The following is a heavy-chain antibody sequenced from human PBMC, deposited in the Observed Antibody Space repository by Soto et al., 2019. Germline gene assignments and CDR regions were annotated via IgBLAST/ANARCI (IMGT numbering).Heavy chain of an antibody. J-gene: IGHJ4*02. CDR3: AKVRDLYDFWSGYYGLADY. CDR1: GFTFSSYA. CDR2: ISGSGGST. D-gene: IGHD3-3*01. V-gene: IGHV3-23*01. Sequence: PGGSLRLSCAASGFTFSSYAMSWVRQAPGKGLEWVSAISGSGGSTYYADSVKGRFTISRDNSKNTLYLQMNSLRAEDTAVFYCAKVRDLYDFWSGYYGLADYWGQGTLVTVSS.